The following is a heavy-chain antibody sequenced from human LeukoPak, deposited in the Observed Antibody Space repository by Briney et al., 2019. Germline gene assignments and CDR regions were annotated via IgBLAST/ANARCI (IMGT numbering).Heavy chain of an antibody. CDR3: ARNTILIAAAGTPDY. D-gene: IGHD6-13*01. CDR1: GYTFTSYG. J-gene: IGHJ4*02. V-gene: IGHV1-18*01. CDR2: ISAYSGNT. Sequence: ASVRVSCKASGYTFTSYGISWVRQAPGQGLEWMGWISAYSGNTNYAQKLQGRVTMTTDTSTSTAYMELRSLRSDDTAVYYCARNTILIAAAGTPDYWGQGTLVTVSS.